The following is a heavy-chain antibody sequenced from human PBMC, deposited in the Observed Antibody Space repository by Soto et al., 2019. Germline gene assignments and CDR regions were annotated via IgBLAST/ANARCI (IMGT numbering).Heavy chain of an antibody. CDR2: IYYNGTT. CDR3: ASHSGVAALGGLDH. V-gene: IGHV4-59*08. D-gene: IGHD2-8*01. CDR1: GGSFTSDY. Sequence: QVQLQESGPGLVKPSETLSLTCTVSGGSFTSDYWSWIRQPPGKGLQWIGYIYYNGTTNYNPSLKSRLTISHDTAKGQISLELTSLPAADTAVYYCASHSGVAALGGLDHWGQGTLVTVSS. J-gene: IGHJ4*02.